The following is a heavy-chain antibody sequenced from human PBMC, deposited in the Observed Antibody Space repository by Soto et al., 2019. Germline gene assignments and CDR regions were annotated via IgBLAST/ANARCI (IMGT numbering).Heavy chain of an antibody. CDR2: ISGGGGST. V-gene: IGHV3-23*01. CDR1: GFTFSLSA. Sequence: EVQLLESGGGFVQPGESLRLSCVASGFTFSLSAMSWVRQAPGRGLEWVSSISGGGGSTEYTDSVKGRFTISRDNYKDTVHLQMNSLRAEDTAVCYCAKGPEYDILTGCDYWGQGALVTVSS. J-gene: IGHJ4*02. D-gene: IGHD3-9*01. CDR3: AKGPEYDILTGCDY.